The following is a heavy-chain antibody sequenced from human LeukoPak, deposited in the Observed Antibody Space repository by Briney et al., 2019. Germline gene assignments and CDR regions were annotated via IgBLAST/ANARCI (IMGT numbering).Heavy chain of an antibody. CDR1: GDSITSFY. D-gene: IGHD3-3*01. J-gene: IGHJ4*02. CDR3: ARRRGNFWSDYYAFDY. V-gene: IGHV4-4*07. CDR2: IYTSGST. Sequence: SETLSLTCTVSGDSITSFYLTWIRQPAGKGLEWIGRIYTSGSTNYNPSLKSRVTISLDTSKNQSSLKLSSVTAADTAVYYCARRRGNFWSDYYAFDYWGLGTLVTISS.